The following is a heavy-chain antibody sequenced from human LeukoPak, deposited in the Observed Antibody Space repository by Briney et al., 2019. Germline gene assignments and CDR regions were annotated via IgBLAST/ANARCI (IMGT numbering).Heavy chain of an antibody. D-gene: IGHD3-22*01. CDR3: ARTYYYDSSGSAPPGY. CDR1: GYSFTSYW. CDR2: IYPSDSDT. V-gene: IGHV5-51*01. Sequence: GESLKISCKGSGYSFTSYWIGWVRQMPGKGLEWMGIIYPSDSDTRYSPSFQGQVTISADKSISTAYLQWSSLKASDTAMYYCARTYYYDSSGSAPPGYWGQGTLVTVSS. J-gene: IGHJ4*02.